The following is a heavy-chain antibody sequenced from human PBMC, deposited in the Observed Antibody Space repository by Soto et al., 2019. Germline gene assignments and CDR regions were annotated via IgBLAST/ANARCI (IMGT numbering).Heavy chain of an antibody. J-gene: IGHJ4*02. Sequence: QVQLVQSGAEVKKPGASVKVSCKASGYTFTSYAMHWVRQAPGQRLEWMGWINAGNGNTKYSQKFQGRVTITRDTSQTTAYMEPSSLRSEDTAVYYCARGPGGPDGPGDYWGQGTLVTVSS. CDR1: GYTFTSYA. D-gene: IGHD2-15*01. V-gene: IGHV1-3*01. CDR2: INAGNGNT. CDR3: ARGPGGPDGPGDY.